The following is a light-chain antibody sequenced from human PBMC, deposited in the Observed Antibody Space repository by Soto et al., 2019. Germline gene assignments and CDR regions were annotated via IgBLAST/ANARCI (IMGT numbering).Light chain of an antibody. CDR1: RSDIGAYIF. V-gene: IGLV2-14*03. J-gene: IGLJ1*01. Sequence: QSALTQPASVSGSPGQSITISCIGTRSDIGAYIFVSWYQQHPGKAPKLMIYDIINRPSGVSNRFSGSKSGNTASLTISGLQAEDEADYYCVSFTTSRSYVFGTGTKLTVL. CDR2: DII. CDR3: VSFTTSRSYV.